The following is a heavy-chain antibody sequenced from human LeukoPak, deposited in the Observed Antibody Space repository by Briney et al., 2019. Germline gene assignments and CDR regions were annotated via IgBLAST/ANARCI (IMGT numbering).Heavy chain of an antibody. Sequence: GGSLRLSCAASGFTFSSYAMSWVRQAPGKGLEWVAVIWYDGSNKYYADSVKGRFTISRDNSKNTLYLQMNSLRAEDTAVYYCARDASSYWGNSDWYFDLWGRGTLVTVSS. CDR2: IWYDGSNK. CDR3: ARDASSYWGNSDWYFDL. CDR1: GFTFSSYA. D-gene: IGHD2-8*02. V-gene: IGHV3-33*08. J-gene: IGHJ2*01.